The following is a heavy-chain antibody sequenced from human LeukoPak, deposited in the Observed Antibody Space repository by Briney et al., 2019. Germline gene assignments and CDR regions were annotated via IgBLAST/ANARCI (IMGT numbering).Heavy chain of an antibody. CDR1: GFTVSSNY. J-gene: IGHJ4*02. D-gene: IGHD3-10*01. V-gene: IGHV3-7*03. CDR2: IKQDGSEK. CDR3: ARGIWFADY. Sequence: GGSLRLSCAASGFTVSSNYMSWVRQAPGKGLEWVANIKQDGSEKYYVDSVKGRFTISRDNAKNSLYLQMNSLRAEDTAVYYCARGIWFADYWGQGTLVTVSS.